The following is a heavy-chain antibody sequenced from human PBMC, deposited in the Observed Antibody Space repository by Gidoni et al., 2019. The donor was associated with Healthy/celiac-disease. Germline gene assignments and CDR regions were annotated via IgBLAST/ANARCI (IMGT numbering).Heavy chain of an antibody. CDR1: GYSFTSYW. V-gene: IGHV5-51*01. D-gene: IGHD2-21*02. CDR2: IYPGDSDT. CDR3: ARMGGDCGGDCYNDY. Sequence: VQLVQPGAEVKKTGASMKISCEGPGYSFTSYWIGWVRQMPGKGLEWMGIIYPGDSDTRYSPSFQGQVTISADTSITTAYLQWSSLTASDSAIYYCARMGGDCGGDCYNDYWGQGTLVTVSS. J-gene: IGHJ4*02.